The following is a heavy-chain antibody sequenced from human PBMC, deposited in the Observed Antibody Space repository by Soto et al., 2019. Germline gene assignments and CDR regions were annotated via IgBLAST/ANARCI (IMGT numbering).Heavy chain of an antibody. CDR1: GFTFSSYV. J-gene: IGHJ4*02. CDR3: AKDKWSRFFDY. D-gene: IGHD1-26*01. V-gene: IGHV3-23*01. CDR2: ISGSGGGT. Sequence: GGSLRLSCVASGFTFSSYVMSWVRQAPGKGLELVSVISGSGGGTYYTDSVKGRFTISRDNSKNTLYLQMNSLRAEDTAVYYCAKDKWSRFFDYWGQGTLVTVSS.